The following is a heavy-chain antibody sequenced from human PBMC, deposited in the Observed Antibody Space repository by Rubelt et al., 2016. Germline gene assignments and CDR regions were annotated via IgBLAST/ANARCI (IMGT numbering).Heavy chain of an antibody. Sequence: QVQLVESGGGVVQPGRSLRLSCAASGFTFSNYGMHWVRQAPGKGLEWVAVIWYDGSNKYYADTVKGRFTISRDNSKNTLYLQMNSLRAEDTAVYYCTREPPGVGIEYWGQGTLVTVSS. CDR3: TREPPGVGIEY. V-gene: IGHV3-33*01. J-gene: IGHJ4*02. CDR1: GFTFSNYG. D-gene: IGHD1-26*01. CDR2: IWYDGSNK.